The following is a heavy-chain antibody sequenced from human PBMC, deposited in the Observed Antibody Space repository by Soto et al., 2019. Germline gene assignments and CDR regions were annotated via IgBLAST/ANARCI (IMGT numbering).Heavy chain of an antibody. CDR3: ASPPYSSSSTPYYYYYMDV. V-gene: IGHV3-11*01. D-gene: IGHD6-6*01. J-gene: IGHJ6*03. CDR1: GFTFSDYY. Sequence: GGSLRLSCAASGFTFSDYYMSWIRQAPGKGLEWVSYISSSGSTIYYADSVKGRFTISRDNAKNSLYLQMNSLRAEDTAVYYCASPPYSSSSTPYYYYYMDVWGKGTTVTVSS. CDR2: ISSSGSTI.